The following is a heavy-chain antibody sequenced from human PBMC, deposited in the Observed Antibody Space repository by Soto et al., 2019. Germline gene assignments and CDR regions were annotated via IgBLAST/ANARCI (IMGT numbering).Heavy chain of an antibody. D-gene: IGHD2-15*01. CDR2: IYSGGST. J-gene: IGHJ6*02. V-gene: IGHV3-53*04. Sequence: EVQLVESGGGLVQPGGSLRLSCAASGFTVSSNYMSWVRQAPGKGLEWVSVIYSGGSTYYTDSVKGRFTISRHNSKNTLYLQMNSLTVEDTAVYYCAREVDYYYGMDVWGQGTTVTVSS. CDR3: AREVDYYYGMDV. CDR1: GFTVSSNY.